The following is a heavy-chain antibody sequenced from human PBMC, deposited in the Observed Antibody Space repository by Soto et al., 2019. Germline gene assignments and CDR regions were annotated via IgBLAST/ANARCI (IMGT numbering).Heavy chain of an antibody. V-gene: IGHV1-69*08. J-gene: IGHJ4*02. CDR3: ARELGDTSFTRGY. CDR1: GGTFSSYT. Sequence: QVQLVQSGAEVKMPGSSVKVSCKASGGTFSSYTFSWVRQAPGEGLEWVGRIIPILGITNYAPKFQGRVTITADKSTTTGYLELNSLRSEDTAVYYCARELGDTSFTRGYWGQGTLVTVSS. D-gene: IGHD5-18*01. CDR2: IIPILGIT.